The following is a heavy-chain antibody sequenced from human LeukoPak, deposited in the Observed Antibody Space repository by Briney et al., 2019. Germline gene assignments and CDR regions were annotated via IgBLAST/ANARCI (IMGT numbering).Heavy chain of an antibody. CDR1: GFTFDDYA. V-gene: IGHV3-9*01. CDR3: AKEYGGNRQGYYYYMDV. CDR2: ISWNSGSI. D-gene: IGHD4-23*01. J-gene: IGHJ6*03. Sequence: PGGSLTLSCAASGFTFDDYAMHWVRQAPGKGLEWVTGISWNSGSIGHADSVKGRFTISRDNAKNSLYLQMNSLRAEDTALYYCAKEYGGNRQGYYYYMDVWGKGTTVTVSS.